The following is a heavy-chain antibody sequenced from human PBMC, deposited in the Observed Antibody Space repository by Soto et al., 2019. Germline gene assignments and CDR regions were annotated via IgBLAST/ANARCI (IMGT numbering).Heavy chain of an antibody. CDR1: GYTFTSYA. D-gene: IGHD3-22*01. V-gene: IGHV1-3*05. CDR3: ARGSGPMIEWH. Sequence: QVQLVQSGAEEKKPGASVKVSCKASGYTFTSYAMHSVRQAPGQRLEWMGWINAGNGNTKYSQKFQGRVTITRDTSASTAYMELSSLRSEDTAVYYCARGSGPMIEWHWGQGALVTVST. J-gene: IGHJ4*02. CDR2: INAGNGNT.